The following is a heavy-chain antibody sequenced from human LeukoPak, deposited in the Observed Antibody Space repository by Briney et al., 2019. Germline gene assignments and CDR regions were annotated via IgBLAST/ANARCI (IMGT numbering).Heavy chain of an antibody. CDR2: IIPIFGIA. CDR3: ARSPEKTTRIQLWSRSGAYNWFDP. D-gene: IGHD5-18*01. J-gene: IGHJ5*02. V-gene: IGHV1-69*04. CDR1: GGTFSSYA. Sequence: EASVKVSCKASGGTFSSYAISWVRQAPGQGLEWMGRIIPIFGIANYAQKFQGRVTITADKSTSTAYMELSSLRSEDTAVYYCARSPEKTTRIQLWSRSGAYNWFDPWGQGTLVTVSS.